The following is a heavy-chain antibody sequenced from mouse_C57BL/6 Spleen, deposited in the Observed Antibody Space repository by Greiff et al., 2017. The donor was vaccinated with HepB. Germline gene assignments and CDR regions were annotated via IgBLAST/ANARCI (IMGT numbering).Heavy chain of an antibody. CDR3: ARTTTVGPSGYFDV. CDR2: IYPGDGDT. Sequence: QVQLKESGPELVKPGASVKISCKASGYAFSSSWMNWVKQRPGKGLEWIGRIYPGDGDTNYNGKFKGKATLTADKSSSTAYMQLSSLTSEDSAVYFCARTTTVGPSGYFDVWGTGTTVTVSS. D-gene: IGHD1-1*01. CDR1: GYAFSSSW. J-gene: IGHJ1*03. V-gene: IGHV1-82*01.